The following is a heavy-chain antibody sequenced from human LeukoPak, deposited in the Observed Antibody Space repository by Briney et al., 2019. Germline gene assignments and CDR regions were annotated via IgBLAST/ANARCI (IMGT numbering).Heavy chain of an antibody. D-gene: IGHD2-2*01. V-gene: IGHV4-61*02. CDR1: GGSISSGSYY. Sequence: SSETLSLTCTVSGGSISSGSYYWSWIRQPAGKGLEWIGRIYTSGSTNYNPSLKSRVTISVDTFKNQFSLKLSSVTAADTAVYYCATELVVPAAGRGPYFDYWGQGTLVTVSS. J-gene: IGHJ4*02. CDR3: ATELVVPAAGRGPYFDY. CDR2: IYTSGST.